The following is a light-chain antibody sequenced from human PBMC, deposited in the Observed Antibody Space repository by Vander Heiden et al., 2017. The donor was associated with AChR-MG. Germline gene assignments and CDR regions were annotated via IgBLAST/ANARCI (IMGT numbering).Light chain of an antibody. CDR1: NSDLGSYNL. J-gene: IGLJ1*01. V-gene: IGLV2-23*02. Sequence: QSAPTQPASASGSPGQSTTTSCTGTNSDLGSYNLVSWYQQRPGKAPTLMIYGIFKRPSNISNRFSGSKSGNTASLTISGLQADDEADYYCCSYANSHTRYVFGTGTKVTVL. CDR3: CSYANSHTRYV. CDR2: GIF.